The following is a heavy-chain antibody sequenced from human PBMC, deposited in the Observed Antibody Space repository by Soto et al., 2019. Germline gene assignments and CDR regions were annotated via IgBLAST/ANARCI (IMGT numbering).Heavy chain of an antibody. Sequence: ASVKVSCKASGYTFTSTWMHWVRQAPGQGLEWMGIINPYGGAATYAEKFQGRVTMTRDTSTATDYMELSSLRSEDTAVYYCASNNAVVVVTDAFDIWGQGTMVTVSS. D-gene: IGHD3-22*01. CDR1: GYTFTSTW. V-gene: IGHV1-46*01. CDR2: INPYGGAA. CDR3: ASNNAVVVVTDAFDI. J-gene: IGHJ3*02.